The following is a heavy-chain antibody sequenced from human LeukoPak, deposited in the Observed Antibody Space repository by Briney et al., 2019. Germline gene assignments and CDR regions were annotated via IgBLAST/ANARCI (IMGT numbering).Heavy chain of an antibody. Sequence: RAGGSLRLSCAGSGFIFRDVWMSWVRQALGKGLEWVGRIKSKSDGGTIDYAAPVKGRVTMSRDDSKKTFSLEMNNLKTEDTGVYYCTTDLDYWGQGTLVTVSS. J-gene: IGHJ4*02. CDR1: GFIFRDVW. CDR3: TTDLDY. CDR2: IKSKSDGGTI. V-gene: IGHV3-15*01.